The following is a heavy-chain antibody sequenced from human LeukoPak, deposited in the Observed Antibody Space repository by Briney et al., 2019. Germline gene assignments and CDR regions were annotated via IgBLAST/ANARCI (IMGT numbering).Heavy chain of an antibody. J-gene: IGHJ4*02. V-gene: IGHV7-4-1*02. CDR1: GYTFTSYA. D-gene: IGHD3-22*01. CDR3: ARETRPHYDSSGPGDY. CDR2: INTNTGNP. Sequence: ASVKVSCKASGYTFTSYAMNWVRQAPGQGLEWMGWINTNTGNPTYAQGFTGRFVFSLDTSVSTAYLQISSLKAEDTAVYYCARETRPHYDSSGPGDYWGQGTLVTVSS.